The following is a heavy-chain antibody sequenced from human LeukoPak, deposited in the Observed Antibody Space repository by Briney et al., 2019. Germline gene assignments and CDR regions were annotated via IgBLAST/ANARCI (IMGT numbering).Heavy chain of an antibody. D-gene: IGHD3-16*02. CDR1: GFTVSSNY. CDR2: IHSGGST. CDR3: ASPAVWGELSLRY. Sequence: GGSLRLSCAASGFTVSSNYMIWVRQAPGKGPEWASVIHSGGSTYYADSVKGRFSISRDNSKNTVYLQMNSLSAEDTAVYYCASPAVWGELSLRYWGQGTLVTVSS. V-gene: IGHV3-53*01. J-gene: IGHJ4*02.